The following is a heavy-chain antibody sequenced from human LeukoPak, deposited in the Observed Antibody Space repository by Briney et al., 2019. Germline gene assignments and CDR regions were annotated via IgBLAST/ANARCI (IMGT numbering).Heavy chain of an antibody. J-gene: IGHJ4*02. CDR1: GYTFTGYY. Sequence: ASVKVSCKASGYTFTGYYMHWVRQAPGQGLEWMGWINPNSGGTNYAQKFQGRVTMTRETSISTACMELSRLRSDDTAVYYCANLEIAVAGPFDYWGQGTLVTVSS. V-gene: IGHV1-2*02. CDR2: INPNSGGT. D-gene: IGHD6-19*01. CDR3: ANLEIAVAGPFDY.